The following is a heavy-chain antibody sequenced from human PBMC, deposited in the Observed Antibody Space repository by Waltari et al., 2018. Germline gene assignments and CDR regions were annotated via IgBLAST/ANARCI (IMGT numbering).Heavy chain of an antibody. Sequence: EVQLVESGGGLVKPGGSRRLSCPASGFTSSRYSMNWVRQAPGKGLEWVSSISSSSSYIYYADSVKGRFTISRDNAKNSLYLQMNSLRAEDTAVYYCARDLSSIAAYWGQGTLVTVSS. CDR2: ISSSSSYI. D-gene: IGHD6-6*01. CDR3: ARDLSSIAAY. J-gene: IGHJ4*02. CDR1: GFTSSRYS. V-gene: IGHV3-21*01.